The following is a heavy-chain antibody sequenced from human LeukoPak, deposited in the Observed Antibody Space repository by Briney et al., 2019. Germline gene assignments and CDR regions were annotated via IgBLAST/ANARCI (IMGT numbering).Heavy chain of an antibody. Sequence: GRSLRLSCAASGFTFYDYAMHWVRQAPGKALECFSGISWYSGSIGYADSVQGRFTISRDNAKNSLYLQMNSLRAEDTALYYCAKDIFTGIAAAGAIDYWGQGTLVTVSS. V-gene: IGHV3-9*01. D-gene: IGHD6-13*01. CDR2: ISWYSGSI. CDR1: GFTFYDYA. CDR3: AKDIFTGIAAAGAIDY. J-gene: IGHJ4*02.